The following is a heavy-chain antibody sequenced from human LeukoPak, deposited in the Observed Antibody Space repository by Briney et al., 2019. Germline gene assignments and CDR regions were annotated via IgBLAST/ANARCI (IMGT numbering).Heavy chain of an antibody. CDR3: ARTQNYYDRSGYYLTGFDP. V-gene: IGHV3-7*01. Sequence: GGSLRLSCAASGFTFSSYWMSWVRQAPGKGLEWVANIKQDGSEKYYVDSVKGRFTISRDNAKNSLYLQMDSLRAEDTAVYYCARTQNYYDRSGYYLTGFDPWGQGTLVSVSS. CDR1: GFTFSSYW. J-gene: IGHJ5*02. CDR2: IKQDGSEK. D-gene: IGHD3-22*01.